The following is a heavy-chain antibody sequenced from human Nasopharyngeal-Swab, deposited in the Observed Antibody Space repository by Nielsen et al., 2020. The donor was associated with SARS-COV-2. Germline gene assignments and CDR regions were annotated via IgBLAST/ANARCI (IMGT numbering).Heavy chain of an antibody. D-gene: IGHD4-23*01. CDR1: GGSFDGYY. V-gene: IGHV4-34*01. Sequence: GSLRLSCAVYGGSFDGYYWNWIRQSPGKGLEWIGEINHSGSTNYNPSLKSRVTISVDKSKNQFSLKLSSVTAADTAVYYCARTRDYGGNSDFDYWGLGTLVTVSS. CDR3: ARTRDYGGNSDFDY. CDR2: INHSGST. J-gene: IGHJ4*02.